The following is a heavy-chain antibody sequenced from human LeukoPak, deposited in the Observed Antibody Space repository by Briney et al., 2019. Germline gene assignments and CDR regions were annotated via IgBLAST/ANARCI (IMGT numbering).Heavy chain of an antibody. J-gene: IGHJ1*01. CDR3: ATYSSLNAREFQY. V-gene: IGHV3-7*01. Sequence: GGSLRLSCEGSGFTFSNYWMSWVRQAPGKGLEWVANIKTDGSEKYYVDSVKGRFTISRDNAKNSLYLQMNSLRAEDTAVYYCATYSSLNAREFQYWGQGTLVTVSS. CDR1: GFTFSNYW. D-gene: IGHD3-22*01. CDR2: IKTDGSEK.